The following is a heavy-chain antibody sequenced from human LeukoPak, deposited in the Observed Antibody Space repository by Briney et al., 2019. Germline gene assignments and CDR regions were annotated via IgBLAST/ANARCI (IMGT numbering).Heavy chain of an antibody. CDR1: GFTFSSYA. J-gene: IGHJ4*02. V-gene: IGHV3-23*01. CDR3: ARAGRATLTLYY. CDR2: ISGSGGST. Sequence: HTGGSLRLSCAASGFTFSSYAMSWVRQAPGKGLEWVSAISGSGGSTYYADSVKGRFTISRDNAKNSLYLQMNSLRAEDTAVYYCARAGRATLTLYYWGQGTLVTVSS. D-gene: IGHD4-17*01.